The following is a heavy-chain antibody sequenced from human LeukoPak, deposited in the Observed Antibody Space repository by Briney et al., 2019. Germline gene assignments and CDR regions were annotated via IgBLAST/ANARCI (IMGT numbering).Heavy chain of an antibody. CDR2: ISAYNGNT. CDR1: GYTFTSYG. J-gene: IGHJ4*02. D-gene: IGHD3-3*01. CDR3: ARAQAYYDFWSGYFDY. V-gene: IGHV1-18*01. Sequence: ASVKVSCKASGYTFTSYGISWVRQAPGQGLEWMGWISAYNGNTNYAQKLQGRVTMTTDTSTSTAYMELRSLRSDDTAVYCCARAQAYYDFWSGYFDYWGQGTLVTVSS.